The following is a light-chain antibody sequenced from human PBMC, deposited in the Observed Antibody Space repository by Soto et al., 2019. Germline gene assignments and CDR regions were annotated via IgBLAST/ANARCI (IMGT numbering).Light chain of an antibody. Sequence: DIQMTQSPSSLSASVGDRVTITCRASQSISNYLNWYQQKPGKAPKLLIYAASSLQSGVPSRFSGGGSGTDFTLTISSLQPEDFATYYCQQSYNTPRTF. CDR1: QSISNY. V-gene: IGKV1-39*01. CDR3: QQSYNTPRT. CDR2: AAS. J-gene: IGKJ1*01.